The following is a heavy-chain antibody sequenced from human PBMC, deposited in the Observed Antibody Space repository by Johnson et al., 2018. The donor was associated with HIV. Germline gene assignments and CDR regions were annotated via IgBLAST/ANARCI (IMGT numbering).Heavy chain of an antibody. CDR3: ARDRGGAARDAFDI. V-gene: IGHV3-20*04. CDR2: INWNGGST. D-gene: IGHD3-10*01. Sequence: VQLVESGGGLVKPGGSLRLSCAASGFTFDDYGMSWVRQAPGKGLEWVSGINWNGGSTGYADSVKGRFTISRDNAKNSLYLQMNSMRAEDTALYYCARDRGGAARDAFDIWGQGTMVTVSS. J-gene: IGHJ3*02. CDR1: GFTFDDYG.